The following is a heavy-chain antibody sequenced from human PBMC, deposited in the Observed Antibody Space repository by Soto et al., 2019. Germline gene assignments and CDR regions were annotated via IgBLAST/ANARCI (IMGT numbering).Heavy chain of an antibody. CDR3: ASGKIAAAEFDP. J-gene: IGHJ5*02. CDR2: IIPIFGTA. CDR1: GGTFSRHA. D-gene: IGHD6-13*01. V-gene: IGHV1-69*01. Sequence: QVQLVQSGAEVRKPGSSVKVSCKASGGTFSRHAISWVRQAPGQGLEWMGGIIPIFGTANHAQKFQGRVTIIADESTSTAYMELSSLRSEDTAIYYCASGKIAAAEFDPWGQGTLVTVSS.